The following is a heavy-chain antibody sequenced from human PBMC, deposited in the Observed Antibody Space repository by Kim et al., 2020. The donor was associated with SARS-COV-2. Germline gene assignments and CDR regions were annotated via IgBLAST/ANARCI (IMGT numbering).Heavy chain of an antibody. Sequence: GGSLRLSCAASGFTFSSYSMNWVRQAPGKGLEWVSSISSSSSYIYYADSVKGRFTISRDNAKNSLYLQMNSLRAEDTAVYYCAREICSSSSLRLSYYYYYGMDVWGQGTTVTVSS. J-gene: IGHJ6*02. CDR1: GFTFSSYS. D-gene: IGHD6-6*01. CDR3: AREICSSSSLRLSYYYYYGMDV. CDR2: ISSSSSYI. V-gene: IGHV3-21*01.